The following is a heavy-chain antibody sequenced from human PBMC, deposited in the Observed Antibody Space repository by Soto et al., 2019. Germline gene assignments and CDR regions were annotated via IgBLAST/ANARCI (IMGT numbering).Heavy chain of an antibody. J-gene: IGHJ6*02. CDR2: IYYSGST. D-gene: IGHD3-22*01. CDR3: ARENYDSSGYYYYGMDV. CDR1: GGSVSSGSYY. V-gene: IGHV4-61*01. Sequence: QVQLQESGPGLVKPSETLSLTCTVSGGSVSSGSYYWRWIRQPPGKGLEWIGYIYYSGSTNYNPSLKSRVTISVDTSKTQFSLKLSSVTAADTAVYYCARENYDSSGYYYYGMDVWGQGTTVTVSS.